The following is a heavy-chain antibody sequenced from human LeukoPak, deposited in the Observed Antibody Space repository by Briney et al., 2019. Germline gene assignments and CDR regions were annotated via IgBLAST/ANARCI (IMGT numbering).Heavy chain of an antibody. CDR2: ISAYNGNT. CDR1: GYTFTSYG. D-gene: IGHD1-26*01. J-gene: IGHJ3*02. Sequence: ASVKVSCKSSGYTFTSYGISWVRQAPGQGLEWMGWISAYNGNTNYAQKLQGRVTMTTDTSTSTAYMELRSLRSDDTAVYYCARLVGGSYSYDAFDIWGQGTMVTVSS. CDR3: ARLVGGSYSYDAFDI. V-gene: IGHV1-18*01.